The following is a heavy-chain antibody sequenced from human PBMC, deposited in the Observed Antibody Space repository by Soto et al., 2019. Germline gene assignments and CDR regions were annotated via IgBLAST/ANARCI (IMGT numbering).Heavy chain of an antibody. J-gene: IGHJ5*02. CDR2: ISYRGNT. Sequence: NPSETLSLTCTVSGGSFSSGAYHWSWSRQYPGKGLEWIGSISYRGNTYYNPSLKSRLSMSVDTSKNQFSLNLTSVTAADTAVYFCARMSATGTRWFDPWGQGTQVTVSS. CDR3: ARMSATGTRWFDP. D-gene: IGHD6-13*01. CDR1: GGSFSSGAYH. V-gene: IGHV4-31*03.